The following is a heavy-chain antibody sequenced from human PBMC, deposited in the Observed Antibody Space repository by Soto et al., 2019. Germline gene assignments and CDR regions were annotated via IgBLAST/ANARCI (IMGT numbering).Heavy chain of an antibody. CDR3: ARGGDPVNQDTVDF. CDR2: MNPNSGNT. CDR1: GYTFTSYD. Sequence: ASVKVSCKASGYTFTSYDINWVRQATGQGLEWMGWMNPNSGNTGYAQKFQGRVTMTRNTSISTAYMELSSLRSEDTAVYYCARGGDPVNQDTVDFWGQGTLVTVSS. J-gene: IGHJ4*02. V-gene: IGHV1-8*01. D-gene: IGHD2-15*01.